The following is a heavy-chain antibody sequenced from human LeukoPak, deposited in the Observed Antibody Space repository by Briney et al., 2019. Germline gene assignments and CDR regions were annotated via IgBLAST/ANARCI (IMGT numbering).Heavy chain of an antibody. CDR2: ISGSGGST. CDR3: ARYYDSGASRGPKKTFDI. J-gene: IGHJ3*02. V-gene: IGHV3-23*01. D-gene: IGHD3-10*01. CDR1: GFTFSSYA. Sequence: GGSLRLSCAASGFTFSSYAMSWVRQAPGKGLEWVSAISGSGGSTYYADSVKGRFTISRDNARNSLYLQMNSLRVEDTAVYYCARYYDSGASRGPKKTFDIWGQGTMVTVSS.